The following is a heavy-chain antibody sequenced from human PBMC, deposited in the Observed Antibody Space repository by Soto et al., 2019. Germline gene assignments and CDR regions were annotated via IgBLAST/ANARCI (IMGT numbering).Heavy chain of an antibody. CDR3: AKDTYGSGVPGY. CDR1: GFTFSSYA. Sequence: GGSLRLFCAASGFTFSSYAMSWVRQAPGKGLEWVSAISGSGGSTYYADSVKGRFTISRDNSKNTLYLQMNSLRAEDTAVYYCAKDTYGSGVPGYWGQGTLVTVSS. D-gene: IGHD3-10*01. V-gene: IGHV3-23*01. J-gene: IGHJ4*02. CDR2: ISGSGGST.